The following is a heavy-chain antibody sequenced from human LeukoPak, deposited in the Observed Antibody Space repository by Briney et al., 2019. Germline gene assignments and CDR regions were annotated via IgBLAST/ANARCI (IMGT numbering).Heavy chain of an antibody. CDR3: ARAWYSWGYYFDY. CDR2: ISSSSSTI. Sequence: PGGSLRLSCAASGXSFSSYSMNWVRQAPGKGLEWVSYISSSSSTIFYADSVKGRFTISRDNARNSLYLQMHSLRDEDTAVYYCARAWYSWGYYFDYWGQGALVTVSS. CDR1: GXSFSSYS. V-gene: IGHV3-48*02. D-gene: IGHD1-26*01. J-gene: IGHJ4*02.